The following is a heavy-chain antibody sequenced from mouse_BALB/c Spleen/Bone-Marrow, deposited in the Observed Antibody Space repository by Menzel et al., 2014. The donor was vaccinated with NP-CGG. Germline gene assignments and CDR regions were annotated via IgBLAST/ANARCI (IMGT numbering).Heavy chain of an antibody. J-gene: IGHJ3*01. D-gene: IGHD1-2*01. Sequence: EVKLVESGGGLVQPGGSLKLSCAASGFDFSRYWMTWVRQAPGKGLEWIGEINPASSTINYTPSLKDKFIISRDNAKNTLYLQMSKVRPEDTALYYCAKNYYYGYVAYWGQGTLVTVSA. CDR3: AKNYYYGYVAY. CDR2: INPASSTI. CDR1: GFDFSRYW. V-gene: IGHV4-1*02.